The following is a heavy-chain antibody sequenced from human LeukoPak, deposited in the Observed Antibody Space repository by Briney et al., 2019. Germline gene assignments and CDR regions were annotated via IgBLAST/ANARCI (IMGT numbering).Heavy chain of an antibody. Sequence: PGGSLRLSCVASGFTFRSHWMNWVRQGPEKGLVWISQINGDGTTTTYADSVRGRFTISRDNAKNTLYLQMNSLRVEDTAAYYCARPVYGDYVWGQGTPVTVSS. CDR1: GFTFRSHW. CDR2: INGDGTTT. V-gene: IGHV3-74*01. CDR3: ARPVYGDYV. D-gene: IGHD4-17*01. J-gene: IGHJ4*02.